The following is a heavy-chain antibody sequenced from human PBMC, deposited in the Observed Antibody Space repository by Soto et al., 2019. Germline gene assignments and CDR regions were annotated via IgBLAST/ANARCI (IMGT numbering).Heavy chain of an antibody. J-gene: IGHJ4*02. V-gene: IGHV3-33*01. D-gene: IGHD3-22*01. CDR3: ARDYDSSGYPGYYVDY. CDR1: GFTFSSYG. CDR2: IWYDGSNK. Sequence: QVQLVESGGGVVQPGRSLRLSCAASGFTFSSYGMHWVRQAPGKGLEWVAVIWYDGSNKYYADSVKGRFTISRDNSKKTLSLQMNSMRAEDTAVYYCARDYDSSGYPGYYVDYWGQGTLVTVSS.